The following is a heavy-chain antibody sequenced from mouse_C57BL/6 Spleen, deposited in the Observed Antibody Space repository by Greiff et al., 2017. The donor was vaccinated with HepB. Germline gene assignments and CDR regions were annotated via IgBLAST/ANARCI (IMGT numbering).Heavy chain of an antibody. V-gene: IGHV1-81*01. CDR3: ACSTTVRWYFDV. D-gene: IGHD2-1*01. J-gene: IGHJ1*03. Sequence: QVQLKQSGAELARPGASVKLSCKASGYTFTSYGISWVKQRIGQGLEWIGEIYPRSGNTYYNEKFKGKATLTADKSSSTAYMELRSLTSEDSAVYSCACSTTVRWYFDVWGKGTTVTVSS. CDR2: IYPRSGNT. CDR1: GYTFTSYG.